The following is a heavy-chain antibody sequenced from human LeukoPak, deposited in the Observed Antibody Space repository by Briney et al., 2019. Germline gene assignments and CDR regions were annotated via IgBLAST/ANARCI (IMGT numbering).Heavy chain of an antibody. V-gene: IGHV1-46*01. J-gene: IGHJ4*02. CDR3: ARDLSFYYDFWSGYD. D-gene: IGHD3-3*01. CDR1: GYTFTSYY. Sequence: GASVKVSCKASGYTFTSYYMHWVRQAPGQGLEWMGIINPSGGSTSYAQKFQGRVTMTRDTSTSTVYMELSSLRSEDTAVYYCARDLSFYYDFWSGYDWGQGTLVTVSS. CDR2: INPSGGST.